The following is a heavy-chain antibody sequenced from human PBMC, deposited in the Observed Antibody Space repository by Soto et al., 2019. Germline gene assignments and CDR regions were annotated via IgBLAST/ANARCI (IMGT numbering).Heavy chain of an antibody. CDR2: IYYSGST. J-gene: IGHJ4*02. CDR3: ARVPFCGGDCPFDY. Sequence: SETLSLTCTVSGGSISSYYWSWIRQPPGKGLEWIGYIYYSGSTNYNPSLKSRVTISVDTSKNQFSLKLSSVTAADTAVYYCARVPFCGGDCPFDYWGQGTLVTV. D-gene: IGHD2-21*02. CDR1: GGSISSYY. V-gene: IGHV4-59*01.